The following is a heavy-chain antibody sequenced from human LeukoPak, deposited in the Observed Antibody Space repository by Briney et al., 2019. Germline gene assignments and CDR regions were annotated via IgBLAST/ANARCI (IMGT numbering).Heavy chain of an antibody. D-gene: IGHD2-15*01. CDR3: ARELPFDY. CDR2: IKSDGSRT. Sequence: GGSLRLSCAVSGFTFSNYWMHWVRQAPGKGLAWVSRIKSDGSRTDYADSVKGRFTISRDNAKNTLYLQMNSLRAEDTAIYYCARELPFDYWGQGTLVTVSS. J-gene: IGHJ4*02. CDR1: GFTFSNYW. V-gene: IGHV3-74*01.